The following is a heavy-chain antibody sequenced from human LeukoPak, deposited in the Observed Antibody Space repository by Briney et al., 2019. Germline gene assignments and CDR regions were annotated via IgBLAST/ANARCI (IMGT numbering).Heavy chain of an antibody. D-gene: IGHD6-13*01. CDR2: ISGSGGST. J-gene: IGHJ4*02. V-gene: IGHV3-23*01. CDR1: GFTFSSYA. Sequence: GGSLRLSCAASGFTFSSYAMSWVRQAPGKGLEWVSGISGSGGSTYYADSVKGRLTISRDNSKNTLYLQMNSLRAEDTVVYYCAKNSWQQLMYYWGQGTLVTVSS. CDR3: AKNSWQQLMYY.